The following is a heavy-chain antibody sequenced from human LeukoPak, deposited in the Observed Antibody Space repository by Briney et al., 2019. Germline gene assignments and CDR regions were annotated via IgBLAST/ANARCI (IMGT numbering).Heavy chain of an antibody. V-gene: IGHV4-38-2*02. Sequence: SETLSLTCTVSGYSISSGYYWGWIRQPPGKGLEWIGSIYRSGNTYYNTSLKSRVTISVDTSKNQFSLTLSSVTAADTAVYYCARVNPMLYWGQGTLVTVSS. CDR1: GYSISSGYY. CDR3: ARVNPMLY. CDR2: IYRSGNT. J-gene: IGHJ4*02. D-gene: IGHD2-2*01.